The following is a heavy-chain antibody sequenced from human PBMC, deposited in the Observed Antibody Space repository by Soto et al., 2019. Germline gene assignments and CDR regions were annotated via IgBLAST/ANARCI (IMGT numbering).Heavy chain of an antibody. V-gene: IGHV1-18*01. D-gene: IGHD3-3*01. CDR2: VSAYNGKT. Sequence: ASGKGPCKAFCFTFSSYGIRWGRQAPGQGPEWVGWVSAYNGKTNYAQKLQGRVTMTTDTSTRTAYMELRCVGAEDTAVYYCARDIRRQDYDFWSGYYPGEYYYGMDVWGQGTTVTVSS. CDR1: CFTFSSYG. J-gene: IGHJ6*02. CDR3: ARDIRRQDYDFWSGYYPGEYYYGMDV.